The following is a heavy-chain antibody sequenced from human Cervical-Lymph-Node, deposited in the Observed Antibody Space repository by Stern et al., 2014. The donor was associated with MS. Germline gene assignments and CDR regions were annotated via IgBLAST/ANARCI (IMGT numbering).Heavy chain of an antibody. CDR3: APIAVAGRRVDP. Sequence: QVQLVPSGAEVKKPGSSVKVSCKASGGTFSSYAISWVRPAPGQGLEWMGGISPIFGTANYAQKFQGRVTITADESTSTAYMELSSLRSEDTAVYYCAPIAVAGRRVDPWGQGTLVTVSS. V-gene: IGHV1-69*01. J-gene: IGHJ5*02. CDR1: GGTFSSYA. D-gene: IGHD6-19*01. CDR2: ISPIFGTA.